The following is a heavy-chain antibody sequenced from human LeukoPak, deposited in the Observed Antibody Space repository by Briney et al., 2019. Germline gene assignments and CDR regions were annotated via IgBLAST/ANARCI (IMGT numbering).Heavy chain of an antibody. J-gene: IGHJ6*02. CDR1: GGSFSGYY. D-gene: IGHD2-2*01. Sequence: SETLSLTCAVYGGSFSGYYWSWIRQPPGKGLEWIWEINHSGSTNYNPSLKSRVTISVDTYKNQFSLKLSSVTAADTAVYYCARGPPSYCSSTSCYGWGYYYYYGMDVWGQGTTVTVSS. V-gene: IGHV4-34*01. CDR3: ARGPPSYCSSTSCYGWGYYYYYGMDV. CDR2: INHSGST.